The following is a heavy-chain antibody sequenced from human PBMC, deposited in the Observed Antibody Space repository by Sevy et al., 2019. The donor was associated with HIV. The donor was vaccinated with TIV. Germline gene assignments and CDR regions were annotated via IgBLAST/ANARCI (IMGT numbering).Heavy chain of an antibody. CDR1: GFTFDNYA. D-gene: IGHD6-19*01. V-gene: IGHV3-23*01. CDR2: LDNSGDNT. CDR3: AKAGGGWNYFHY. Sequence: GGSLRLSCAASGFTFDNYAMTWVRQTPGKGLEWVSTLDNSGDNTYNADSVKGRFTISRDNSKNTLYLQMDSLRAEDTAIYYCAKAGGGWNYFHYSGQGTLVTVSS. J-gene: IGHJ4*02.